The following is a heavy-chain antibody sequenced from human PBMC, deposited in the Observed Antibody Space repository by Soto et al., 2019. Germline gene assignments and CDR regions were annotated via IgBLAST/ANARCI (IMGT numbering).Heavy chain of an antibody. V-gene: IGHV4-34*01. D-gene: IGHD3-3*01. J-gene: IGHJ6*02. CDR3: ARDRGLITIFGVVTHYYYGMDV. Sequence: LSLTCAVYGGSFSGYYWSWIRQPPGKGLEWIGEINHSGSTNYNPSLKSRVTISVDTSKNQFSLKLSSVTAADTAVYYCARDRGLITIFGVVTHYYYGMDVWGQGTTVTVS. CDR2: INHSGST. CDR1: GGSFSGYY.